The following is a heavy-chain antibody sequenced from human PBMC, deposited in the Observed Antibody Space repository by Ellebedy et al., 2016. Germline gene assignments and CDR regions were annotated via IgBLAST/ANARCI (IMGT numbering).Heavy chain of an antibody. J-gene: IGHJ4*02. CDR3: RQGHYADY. V-gene: IGHV3-23*01. CDR1: GFTFSIAG. CDR2: ISGDGGST. Sequence: GGSLRLXCAAYGFTFSIAGMTWVRQTPGKGLEWVATISGDGGSTNFADSVKGRFTISRDNSKNTVYLQMNSLRADDTAVYHCRQGHYADYWGQGTLVTVSS.